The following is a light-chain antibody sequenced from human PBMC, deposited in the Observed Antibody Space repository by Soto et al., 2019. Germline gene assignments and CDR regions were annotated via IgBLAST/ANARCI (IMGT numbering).Light chain of an antibody. CDR2: AAS. Sequence: DIQMTQSPSTLSASVGDRVAITCRASQSVTTWLAWYQQKPGTAPRLLIHAASSLNTGVPSRFIGSGARTEFTLTISSLQPADFATYYCQQLYSYPWTFGQGTKVEI. V-gene: IGKV1-5*01. J-gene: IGKJ1*01. CDR3: QQLYSYPWT. CDR1: QSVTTW.